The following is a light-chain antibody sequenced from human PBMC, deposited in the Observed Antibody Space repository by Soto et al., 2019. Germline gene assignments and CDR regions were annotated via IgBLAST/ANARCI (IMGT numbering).Light chain of an antibody. CDR3: QQSYSTPWT. CDR1: QTISSNH. CDR2: GTS. V-gene: IGKV3-20*01. J-gene: IGKJ1*01. Sequence: EIVLTQSPGTLSVSPGERATLSCRASQTISSNHLAWYQQKPGQAPSLLIYGTSSRATGIPDRFSGSGSGTDFTLTITRLEPEDSAIYYCQQSYSTPWTFGQGTKVEIK.